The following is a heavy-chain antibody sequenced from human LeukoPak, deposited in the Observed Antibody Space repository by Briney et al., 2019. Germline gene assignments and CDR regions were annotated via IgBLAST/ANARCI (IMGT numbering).Heavy chain of an antibody. D-gene: IGHD3-10*01. V-gene: IGHV3-23*01. CDR2: ISGSGGST. J-gene: IGHJ5*02. Sequence: PGGSLRLSCAASGFTFSSYAMSWVRQAPGKGLEWVSAISGSGGSTYYADSVKGRFTISRDNSKNTLYLQMNSLRAEDTAVYYCAKVEKDYYGSGGFNWFDPWGQGTLVTVSS. CDR1: GFTFSSYA. CDR3: AKVEKDYYGSGGFNWFDP.